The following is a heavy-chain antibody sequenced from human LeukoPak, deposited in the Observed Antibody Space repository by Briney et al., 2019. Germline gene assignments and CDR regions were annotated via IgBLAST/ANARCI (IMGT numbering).Heavy chain of an antibody. CDR1: GITFSNYA. CDR3: AGRPTGYSSGYIH. J-gene: IGHJ4*02. D-gene: IGHD5-18*01. Sequence: GGSLRLSCAASGITFSNYAVSWVRQAPEKGLDWVSVISGSAHKIRYADSVKGRFTISRDNSENIVYLQMNNLRVEDTAVYYCAGRPTGYSSGYIHWGQGTLVTVSS. V-gene: IGHV3-23*01. CDR2: ISGSAHKI.